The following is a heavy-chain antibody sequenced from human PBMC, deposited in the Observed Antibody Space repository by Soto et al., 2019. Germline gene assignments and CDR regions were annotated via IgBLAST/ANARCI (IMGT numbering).Heavy chain of an antibody. Sequence: SETLSLTCTVSGGSISSYYWSWIRQPAGKGLEWIGRIYTSGSTNYNPFLKSRVTMSVDTSKNQFSLKLSSVTAAATAVYYCARVGFDCSGGSCYGSDAFDIWGQGTMVTVSS. J-gene: IGHJ3*02. V-gene: IGHV4-4*07. CDR3: ARVGFDCSGGSCYGSDAFDI. D-gene: IGHD2-15*01. CDR1: GGSISSYY. CDR2: IYTSGST.